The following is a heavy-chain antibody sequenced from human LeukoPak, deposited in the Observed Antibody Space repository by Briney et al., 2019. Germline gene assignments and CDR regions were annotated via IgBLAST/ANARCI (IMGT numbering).Heavy chain of an antibody. CDR2: MKPDSGNT. Sequence: ASVKVSCKASGYAFTNYDINWVRQASGQGLQGMGWMKPDSGNTGYAQKFQGRVTMTRNPSISTAYMELSSLRSVTTVVYVGARSCWKRGLWTFGGCDHWGQGALVTVSS. J-gene: IGHJ1*01. D-gene: IGHD3-16*01. V-gene: IGHV1-8*01. CDR1: GYAFTNYD. CDR3: ARSCWKRGLWTFGGCDH.